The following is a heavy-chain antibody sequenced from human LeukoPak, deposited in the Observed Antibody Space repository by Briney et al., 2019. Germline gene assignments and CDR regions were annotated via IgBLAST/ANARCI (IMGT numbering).Heavy chain of an antibody. J-gene: IGHJ4*02. Sequence: PGGSLRLSCAASGFTVSSNYMSWVRQAPGKGLEWVSVIYSGGSTYYADSVKGRFTISRDNSKNTLYLQMNSLRAEDTAVYYCARVPGWIAAPEGYWGQGTLVTVSS. D-gene: IGHD6-25*01. CDR1: GFTVSSNY. V-gene: IGHV3-53*01. CDR2: IYSGGST. CDR3: ARVPGWIAAPEGY.